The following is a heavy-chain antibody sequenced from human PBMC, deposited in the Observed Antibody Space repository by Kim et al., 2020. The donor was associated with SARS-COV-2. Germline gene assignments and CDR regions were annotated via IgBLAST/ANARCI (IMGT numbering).Heavy chain of an antibody. Sequence: GVTNYDPSIKRRVTISVDKSKNQCSLKLNSVTAADTAIYYCAANGYYTIDNWGQGTLVIVSS. J-gene: IGHJ4*02. CDR3: AANGYYTIDN. D-gene: IGHD3-22*01. CDR2: GVT. V-gene: IGHV4-4*02.